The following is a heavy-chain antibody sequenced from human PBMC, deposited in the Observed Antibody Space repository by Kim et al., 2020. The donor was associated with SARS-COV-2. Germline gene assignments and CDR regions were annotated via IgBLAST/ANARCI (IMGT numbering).Heavy chain of an antibody. V-gene: IGHV4-59*08. D-gene: IGHD3-10*01. CDR3: ARQKGWFGELFDY. Sequence: YNPTLMSQVTLSVATPNNQFSLKLSSVTAADTAVYYCARQKGWFGELFDYWGQGTLVTVSS. J-gene: IGHJ4*02.